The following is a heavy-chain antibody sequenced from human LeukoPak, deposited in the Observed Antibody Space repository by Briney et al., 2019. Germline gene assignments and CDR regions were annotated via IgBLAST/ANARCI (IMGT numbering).Heavy chain of an antibody. CDR2: IYYSGST. D-gene: IGHD3-22*01. J-gene: IGHJ4*02. V-gene: IGHV4-59*01. Sequence: PSGTLSLTCTGSGGSISRYYWSWIRPPPGEGMGWVGYIYYSGSTNYNPSLKSRVTISVDTSKNQFSLKLSSVTAADTAVYYCARATYYYDSSGYYLFDYWGQGTLVTVSS. CDR1: GGSISRYY. CDR3: ARATYYYDSSGYYLFDY.